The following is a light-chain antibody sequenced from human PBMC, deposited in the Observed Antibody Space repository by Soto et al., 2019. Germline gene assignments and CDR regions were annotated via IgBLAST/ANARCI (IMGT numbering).Light chain of an antibody. CDR1: QSISSW. V-gene: IGKV1-5*01. Sequence: DIQMTQSPSTLSASVGDRVTITCRASQSISSWLAWYQQKPGKAPKLLIYDASTLGSGVPSRFSGSASGTEVPLTISSLQPADSATYYCQQYEAWYTFGQGTKLEIK. CDR2: DAS. J-gene: IGKJ2*01. CDR3: QQYEAWYT.